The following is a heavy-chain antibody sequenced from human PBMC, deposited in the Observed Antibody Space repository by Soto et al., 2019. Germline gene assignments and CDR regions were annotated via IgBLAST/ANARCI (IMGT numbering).Heavy chain of an antibody. CDR3: VGCCIDCYESVNAVDI. CDR2: ISAYNNHT. Sequence: QVQLVQSGAELRKPGASVKVSCKTSGYTSSNYDVSWVRQAPGQGLEWMGRISAYNNHTNYALNFQGRVTLTTDTSTSTAYMALWSLRSDDTAVDYCVGCCIDCYESVNAVDIWGQGTLVIVSS. V-gene: IGHV1-18*01. CDR1: GYTSSNYD. D-gene: IGHD2-21*01. J-gene: IGHJ3*02.